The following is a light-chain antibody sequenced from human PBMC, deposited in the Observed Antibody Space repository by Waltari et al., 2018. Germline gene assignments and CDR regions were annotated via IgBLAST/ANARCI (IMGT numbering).Light chain of an antibody. CDR3: SSEAGSNNVV. CDR1: SSDVGRYNY. J-gene: IGLJ2*01. CDR2: EVR. Sequence: QSALTQPPSASGSPGQSVTISCTGTSSDVGRYNYVSWYQQHPGKAPKHRINEVRKLPSGVPALLSGSRAGNTASLAVSGLQAEDEADYYCSSEAGSNNVVFGGGTKLTVL. V-gene: IGLV2-8*01.